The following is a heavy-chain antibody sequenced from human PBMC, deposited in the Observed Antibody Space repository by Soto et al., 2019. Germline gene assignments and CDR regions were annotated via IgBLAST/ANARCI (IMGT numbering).Heavy chain of an antibody. V-gene: IGHV3-15*01. Sequence: GGSLRLSCVASGFTFNSAWMNWVRQAPGKGLEWVGRIKSKGDGGTANYAAPVKGRFTISRDDSKNTLSLQMNSLKTEDTAVYYCTPDISAANIFDYWGQGTLVTVSS. CDR3: TPDISAANIFDY. D-gene: IGHD6-25*01. CDR1: GFTFNSAW. CDR2: IKSKGDGGTA. J-gene: IGHJ4*02.